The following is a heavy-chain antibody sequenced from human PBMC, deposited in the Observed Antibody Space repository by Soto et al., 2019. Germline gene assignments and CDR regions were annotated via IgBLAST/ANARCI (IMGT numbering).Heavy chain of an antibody. V-gene: IGHV3-30-3*01. D-gene: IGHD3-22*01. Sequence: QVQLVESGGGVVKPGRSLRLSCAASGFTFSSYAMHWVRQAPGKGLEWVAVISYDGSNKYYADSVKGRFTISRDNSKNTLYLQMNSLRAEDTAVYYCARSAITMIVVAMGYWGQGTLVTVSS. CDR2: ISYDGSNK. CDR1: GFTFSSYA. J-gene: IGHJ4*02. CDR3: ARSAITMIVVAMGY.